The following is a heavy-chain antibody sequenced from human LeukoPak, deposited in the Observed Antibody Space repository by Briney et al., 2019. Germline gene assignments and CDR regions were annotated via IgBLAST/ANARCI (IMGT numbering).Heavy chain of an antibody. CDR3: AKAERPHYYDSSGSPQPYYYYYMDV. CDR2: ISWDGGST. J-gene: IGHJ6*03. CDR1: GFTFDDYA. Sequence: GGSLRLSCAASGFTFDDYAMRWVRQAPGKGLEWVSLISWDGGSTYYADSVKGRFTISRDNSKNSLYLQMNSLRAEDTALYYCAKAERPHYYDSSGSPQPYYYYYMDVWGKGTTVTVSS. D-gene: IGHD3-22*01. V-gene: IGHV3-43D*03.